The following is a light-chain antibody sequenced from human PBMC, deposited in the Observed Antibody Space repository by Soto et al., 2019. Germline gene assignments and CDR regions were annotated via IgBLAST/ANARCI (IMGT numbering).Light chain of an antibody. CDR3: SSYTTTNTYV. J-gene: IGLJ1*01. V-gene: IGLV2-14*01. CDR2: EVT. CDR1: SSDIGGYNA. Sequence: QSVLTQPASVSGSPGQTITISCTGTSSDIGGYNAVSWYQHHPGKAPKLIIYEVTHRPSGVSDRFSGSKSGNTASLTISGLQAEDEGDYYCSSYTTTNTYVFGSGTKVTVL.